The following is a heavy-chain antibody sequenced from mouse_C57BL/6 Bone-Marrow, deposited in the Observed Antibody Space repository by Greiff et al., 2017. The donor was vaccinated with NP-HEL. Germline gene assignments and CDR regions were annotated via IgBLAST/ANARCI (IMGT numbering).Heavy chain of an antibody. Sequence: QVQLQQSGAELVRPGASVKLSCKASGYTFTDYYINWVKQRPGQGLEWIARIYPGSGNTYYNEKFKGKATLTAEKSSSTAYMQLSSLTSEDSAVYFCARELTRGFAYWGQGTLVTVSA. CDR1: GYTFTDYY. CDR2: IYPGSGNT. CDR3: ARELTRGFAY. D-gene: IGHD1-3*01. J-gene: IGHJ3*01. V-gene: IGHV1-76*01.